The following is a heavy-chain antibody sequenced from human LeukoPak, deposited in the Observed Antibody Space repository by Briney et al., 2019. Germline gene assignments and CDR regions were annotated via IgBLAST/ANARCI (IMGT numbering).Heavy chain of an antibody. CDR3: ARHNRSALDY. CDR1: GGSISSYY. J-gene: IGHJ4*02. V-gene: IGHV4-59*08. CDR2: IYYSGST. Sequence: SETLSLTCTVSGGSISSYYWSWIRQPPGKGLEWIGYIYYSGSTNYNPSLKSRVTISVDTSKNQFSLKLSPVTAADTAVYYCARHNRSALDYWGQGTLVTVSS.